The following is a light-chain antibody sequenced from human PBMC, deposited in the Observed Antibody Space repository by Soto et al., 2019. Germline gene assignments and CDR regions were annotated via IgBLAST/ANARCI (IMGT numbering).Light chain of an antibody. V-gene: IGKV1-5*02. CDR3: QQYNSYSWT. CDR1: QTISSW. J-gene: IGKJ1*01. CDR2: DGS. Sequence: DIPMTQSPSTLSGSLGDRVTIIFRASQTISSWLAWYQQKPGKAPKLVIYDGSTLESGVPSRFSVSGSGTEFTLTITSLQPDDFATYYCQQYNSYSWTFGQGTKVDI.